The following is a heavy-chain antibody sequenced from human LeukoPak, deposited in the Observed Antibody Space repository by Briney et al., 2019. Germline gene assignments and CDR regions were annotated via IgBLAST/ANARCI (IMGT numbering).Heavy chain of an antibody. CDR1: GFTFTSYW. CDR3: ARWDGSGYYSLDY. V-gene: IGHV3-74*01. D-gene: IGHD3-22*01. J-gene: IGHJ4*02. CDR2: INTDGSST. Sequence: GGSLRLSCAASGFTFTSYWMYWVRQAPGKGLVYVSRINTDGSSTNYADSVTGRFTISRDNAKNTLYLQMNGLRAEDTAVYYCARWDGSGYYSLDYWGQGTLVTASS.